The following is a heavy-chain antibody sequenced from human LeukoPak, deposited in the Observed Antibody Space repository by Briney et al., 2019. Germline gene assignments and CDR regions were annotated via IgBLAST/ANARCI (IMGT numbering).Heavy chain of an antibody. CDR2: ISHDGNNK. V-gene: IGHV3-30*03. CDR3: ARAEIGYYHQFDY. CDR1: GFTFSSYW. D-gene: IGHD3-22*01. Sequence: GGSLRLSCAASGFTFSSYWMSWVRQAPGKGLEWVAVISHDGNNKYYADSVKGRCTISRDNSKNTLYLQMNSLRAEDTAVYYCARAEIGYYHQFDYWGQGTLVTVSS. J-gene: IGHJ4*02.